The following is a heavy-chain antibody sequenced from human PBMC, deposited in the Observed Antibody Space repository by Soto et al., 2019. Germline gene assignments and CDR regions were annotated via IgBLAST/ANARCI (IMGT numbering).Heavy chain of an antibody. CDR3: ARGALF. J-gene: IGHJ3*01. V-gene: IGHV3-30-3*01. Sequence: GGSLRLSCAASGFTFSSYAMHWVRQAPGKGLEWVAVISYDGSNKYYADSVKGRFTISRDNSKNTLYLQMNSLRAEDTAVYYCARGALFWGQGTMVTVSS. CDR1: GFTFSSYA. CDR2: ISYDGSNK.